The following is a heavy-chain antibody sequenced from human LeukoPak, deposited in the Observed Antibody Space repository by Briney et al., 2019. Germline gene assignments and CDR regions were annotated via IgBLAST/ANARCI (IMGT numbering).Heavy chain of an antibody. CDR2: IYYSGST. J-gene: IGHJ4*02. Sequence: SETLSLTCTVSGGSISSHYWSWIRQPPGKGLEWIGYIYYSGSTNYNPSLKSRVTISVDTSKNQFSLKLSSVTAADTAVYYCASMVRGVHDYWGQGTLVTVSS. CDR3: ASMVRGVHDY. D-gene: IGHD3-10*01. CDR1: GGSISSHY. V-gene: IGHV4-59*08.